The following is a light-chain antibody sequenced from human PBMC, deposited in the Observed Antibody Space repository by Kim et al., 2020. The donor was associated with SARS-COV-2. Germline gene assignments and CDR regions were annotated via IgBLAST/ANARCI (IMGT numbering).Light chain of an antibody. V-gene: IGKV3-15*01. CDR2: GAS. Sequence: EIVMTQSPATLSVSPGERATLSCRASQSVSRNLAWYQQKPGQAPRLLIYGASTRATGITARFSGSGSGTEFTLTISSLEFEDSAVYYCLQYNDWLTFGGGTKVDIK. CDR1: QSVSRN. CDR3: LQYNDWLT. J-gene: IGKJ4*01.